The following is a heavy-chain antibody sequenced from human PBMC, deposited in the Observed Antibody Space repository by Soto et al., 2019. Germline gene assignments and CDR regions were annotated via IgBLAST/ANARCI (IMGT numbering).Heavy chain of an antibody. D-gene: IGHD2-2*01. Sequence: ASVKVSSKASGYTFTSYAMHWVRQAPGQRLEWMGWINAGNGNTKYSQKFQGRVTITRDTSASTAYMELSSLRSEDTAVYYCARDIIVPAATGGWFDPWGQGTLVTVSS. V-gene: IGHV1-3*01. CDR2: INAGNGNT. J-gene: IGHJ5*02. CDR1: GYTFTSYA. CDR3: ARDIIVPAATGGWFDP.